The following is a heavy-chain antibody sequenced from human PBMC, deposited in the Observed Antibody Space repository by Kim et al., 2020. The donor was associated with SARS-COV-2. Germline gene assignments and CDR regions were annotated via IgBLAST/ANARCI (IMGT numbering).Heavy chain of an antibody. CDR1: GYTFTSYG. CDR2: ISAYNGNT. J-gene: IGHJ6*02. Sequence: ASVKVSCKASGYTFTSYGISWVRQAPGQGLEWMGWISAYNGNTNYAQKLQGRVTMTTDTSTSTAYMELRSLRSDDTAVYYCARGLWNYDILTGYYVFDGMDVWGQGTTVTVSS. D-gene: IGHD3-9*01. V-gene: IGHV1-18*04. CDR3: ARGLWNYDILTGYYVFDGMDV.